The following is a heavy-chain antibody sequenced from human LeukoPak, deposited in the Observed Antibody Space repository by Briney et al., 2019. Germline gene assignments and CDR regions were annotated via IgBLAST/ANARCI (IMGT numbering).Heavy chain of an antibody. Sequence: WGSLRLSCAASGFTFSSYGMHWVRQAPGKGLEWVAFIRNDGGDKYYADSVKGRFTISRDNSKNTLYLQMNSLRAEDTAVYYCAGRVSSSSTSFDYWGQGTLVTVSS. CDR3: AGRVSSSSTSFDY. J-gene: IGHJ4*02. D-gene: IGHD6-6*01. CDR1: GFTFSSYG. V-gene: IGHV3-30*02. CDR2: IRNDGGDK.